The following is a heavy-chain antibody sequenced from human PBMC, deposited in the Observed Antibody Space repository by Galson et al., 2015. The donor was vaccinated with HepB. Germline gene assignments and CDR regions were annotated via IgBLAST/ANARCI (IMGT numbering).Heavy chain of an antibody. D-gene: IGHD6-19*01. CDR3: AKVFPEKTDGWYRQALYYFDS. V-gene: IGHV3-23*01. CDR1: GFTLSYYA. CDR2: ITPSGDNT. Sequence: SLRLSCAASGFTLSYYAMSWVRQAPGKGLEWISAITPSGDNTYSADSMKGRFFISRDNSQNTLFLQMNSLRADDTAIYFCAKVFPEKTDGWYRQALYYFDSWGQGTRVTVSS. J-gene: IGHJ4*02.